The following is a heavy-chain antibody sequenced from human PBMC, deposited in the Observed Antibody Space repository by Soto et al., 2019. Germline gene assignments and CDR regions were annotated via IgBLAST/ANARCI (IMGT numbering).Heavy chain of an antibody. CDR3: ASQGLYYGLDV. Sequence: GGSLRLSCAASGFPFSTYWMHWVRQAPGKGPVWVSRINNDGSTTRYADSVKGRFTISRDNAKNTLYLQMNSLRAEDTAVYYCASQGLYYGLDVWGQGTTVTVSS. J-gene: IGHJ6*02. V-gene: IGHV3-74*01. CDR2: INNDGSTT. CDR1: GFPFSTYW.